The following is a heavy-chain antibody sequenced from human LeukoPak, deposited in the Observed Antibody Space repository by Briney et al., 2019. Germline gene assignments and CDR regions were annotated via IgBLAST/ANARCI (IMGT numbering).Heavy chain of an antibody. D-gene: IGHD3-3*02. J-gene: IGHJ4*02. CDR3: AKASWVSSADAVL. CDR1: GFTFSSYA. V-gene: IGHV3-23*01. Sequence: GGSLRLSCAASGFTFSSYAMSWVRQAPARGLEWVSSLRGGGDTFYADSVKGRFTLSRDESRNTVYLQMNNLRVEDTAVYFCAKASWVSSADAVLWGQGALVTVSS. CDR2: LRGGGDT.